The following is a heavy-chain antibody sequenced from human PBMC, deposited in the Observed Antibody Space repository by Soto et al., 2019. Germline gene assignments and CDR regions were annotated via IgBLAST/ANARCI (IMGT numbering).Heavy chain of an antibody. J-gene: IGHJ5*02. CDR1: GFTFDDYA. Sequence: PGGSLRLSCAASGFTFDDYAMHWVRQAPGKGLEWVSGISWNSGSIGYADSVKGRFTISRDNAKNSLYLQMNSLRAEDTALYYCAKDQRIQLWLGWFDPWRQGTLVTVSS. D-gene: IGHD5-18*01. CDR2: ISWNSGSI. V-gene: IGHV3-9*01. CDR3: AKDQRIQLWLGWFDP.